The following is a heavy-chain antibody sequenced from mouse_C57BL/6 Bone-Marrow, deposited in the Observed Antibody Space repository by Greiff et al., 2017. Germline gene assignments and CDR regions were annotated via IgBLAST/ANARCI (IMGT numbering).Heavy chain of an antibody. CDR3: ARRGYYYGSSYDAMDY. CDR1: GYTFTSYW. CDR2: IYPSDSET. D-gene: IGHD1-1*01. Sequence: QVQLQQPGAELVRPGSSVKLSCKASGYTFTSYWMDWVKQRPGQGLEWIGNIYPSDSETHYNQKFKDKATLTVDKSSSTAYMQLRSLTSEDSAVYYCARRGYYYGSSYDAMDYWGQGTSVTVSS. V-gene: IGHV1-61*01. J-gene: IGHJ4*01.